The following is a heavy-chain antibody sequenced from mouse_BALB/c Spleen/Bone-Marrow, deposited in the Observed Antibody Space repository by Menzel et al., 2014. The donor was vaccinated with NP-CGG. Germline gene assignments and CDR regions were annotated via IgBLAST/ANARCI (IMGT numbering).Heavy chain of an antibody. CDR1: GYTFTDYY. Sequence: DVQLQESGPELVKPGASVKMSCKASGYTFTDYYMDWVKQSHGESFEWIGRVNPYNGGTSYNQKFKGKATLTVDKSSSTAYMDLNSLTSEDSAVYYCARGFAYWGQGTLVTVSA. CDR2: VNPYNGGT. CDR3: ARGFAY. V-gene: IGHV1-19*01. J-gene: IGHJ3*01.